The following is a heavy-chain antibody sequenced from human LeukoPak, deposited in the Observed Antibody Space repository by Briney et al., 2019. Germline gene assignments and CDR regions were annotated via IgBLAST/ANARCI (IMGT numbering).Heavy chain of an antibody. Sequence: ASVRVSCKASGYTFTGYYIHWVRQAPGQGLEWMGWINPNSGGTNYAQKFQGRVTMTRDTSITIAYMELSRLRSDDTAFYYCARGGELGYCSGGSCYGLDYWGQGTLVTVSS. CDR1: GYTFTGYY. D-gene: IGHD2-15*01. CDR3: ARGGELGYCSGGSCYGLDY. CDR2: INPNSGGT. V-gene: IGHV1-2*02. J-gene: IGHJ4*02.